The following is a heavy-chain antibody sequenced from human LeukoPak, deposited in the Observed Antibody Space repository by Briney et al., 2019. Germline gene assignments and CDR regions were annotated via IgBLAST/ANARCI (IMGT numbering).Heavy chain of an antibody. V-gene: IGHV3-48*03. Sequence: GGALRLSCVDSLFSFSSYEMNWVRQAPGEGREGVSYISSSGFNIYYADSVKGRVTISRDNAKNSLYLQMNSLRAEDTAVYYCAGQSRLGYCSGGRCYSQPFDPLGQGTLVTVSS. CDR1: LFSFSSYE. CDR2: ISSSGFNI. CDR3: AGQSRLGYCSGGRCYSQPFDP. D-gene: IGHD2-15*01. J-gene: IGHJ5*02.